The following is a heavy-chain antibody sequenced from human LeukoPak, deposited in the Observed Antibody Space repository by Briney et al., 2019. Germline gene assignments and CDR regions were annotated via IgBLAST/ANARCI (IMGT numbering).Heavy chain of an antibody. CDR3: ARLWAGTVDY. CDR2: IYSSGSI. J-gene: IGHJ4*02. D-gene: IGHD6-19*01. Sequence: PSETLSFTCTVSGGSISGYYWSWVRQPPGKELEWIGYIYSSGSINYNPSLKSRVTMSVDTSKNQFSLKLSSVTAADTAVYYCARLWAGTVDYWGQGTLVTVSS. CDR1: GGSISGYY. V-gene: IGHV4-59*01.